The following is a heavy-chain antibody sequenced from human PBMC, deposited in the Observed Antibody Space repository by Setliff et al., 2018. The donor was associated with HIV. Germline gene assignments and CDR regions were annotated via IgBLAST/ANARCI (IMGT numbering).Heavy chain of an antibody. V-gene: IGHV1-69*10. Sequence: ASVKVSCKTSGGSFSKYLFTWVRQAPGQGLEWMGGIIPFLGVRDYAQKFQGRVTMTGDTSTSTVYMDLSSLTSEDTAVYYCARISPTARSAYYFDFWGQGSLVTVSS. D-gene: IGHD3-10*01. CDR2: IIPFLGVR. CDR3: ARISPTARSAYYFDF. CDR1: GGSFSKYL. J-gene: IGHJ4*02.